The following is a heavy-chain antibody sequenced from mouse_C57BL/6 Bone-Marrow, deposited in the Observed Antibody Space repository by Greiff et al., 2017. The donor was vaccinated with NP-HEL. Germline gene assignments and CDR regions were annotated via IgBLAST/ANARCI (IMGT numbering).Heavy chain of an antibody. CDR2: INPNNGGT. CDR3: ARSEGFGTYFDY. D-gene: IGHD3-1*01. V-gene: IGHV1-26*01. J-gene: IGHJ2*01. CDR1: GYTFTDYY. Sequence: VQLQQSGPELVKPGASVKISCKASGYTFTDYYMNWVKQSHGKSLEWIGDINPNNGGTSYNQKFKGKATLTVDKSSSTAYMELRSLTSEDSAVYYCARSEGFGTYFDYWGQGTTLTVSS.